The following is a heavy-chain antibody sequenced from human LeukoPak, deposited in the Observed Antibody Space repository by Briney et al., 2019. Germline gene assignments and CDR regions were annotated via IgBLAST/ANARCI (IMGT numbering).Heavy chain of an antibody. CDR3: ARGDKYSYGLDLYFDY. J-gene: IGHJ4*02. D-gene: IGHD5-18*01. CDR2: ISSNGNTV. V-gene: IGHV3-48*01. CDR1: GFPFNSYI. Sequence: PGGSLRLSCTASGFPFNSYIMNWVRQAPGKGLEWISYISSNGNTVYYADSVKGRFTISRDNAKNSLYLQMNSLRVEDTAVYYCARGDKYSYGLDLYFDYWGQGTLVTVSS.